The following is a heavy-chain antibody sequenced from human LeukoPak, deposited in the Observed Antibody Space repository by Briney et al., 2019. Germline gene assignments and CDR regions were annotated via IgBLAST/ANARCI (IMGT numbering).Heavy chain of an antibody. CDR2: IVVGSGNT. CDR1: GFTFTSSA. D-gene: IGHD6-13*01. J-gene: IGHJ4*02. Sequence: GTSVKVSCKASGFTFTSSAMQWVRQARGQRLEWIGWIVVGSGNTNYAQKFQERVTITRDTSTSTAYMELSSLRSEDTAVYYCAAASSIAAAGIFDYWGQGTLVTVSS. V-gene: IGHV1-58*02. CDR3: AAASSIAAAGIFDY.